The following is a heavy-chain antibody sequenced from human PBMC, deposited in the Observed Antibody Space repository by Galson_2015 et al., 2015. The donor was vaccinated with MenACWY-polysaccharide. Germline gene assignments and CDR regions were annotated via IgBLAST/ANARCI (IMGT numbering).Heavy chain of an antibody. V-gene: IGHV4-39*01. J-gene: IGHJ4*02. Sequence: SETLSLTCTVSGGSISRSGYYWGWIRQPPGKGLEWIGSFYYSGSTYYNPSLKSRVTISVDTSKNQFSLNLNSVTASDTAVYYCARNCNPWYSSLPYYFDYWGQGTLVTVSS. CDR1: GGSISRSGYY. CDR2: FYYSGST. CDR3: ARNCNPWYSSLPYYFDY. D-gene: IGHD6-19*01.